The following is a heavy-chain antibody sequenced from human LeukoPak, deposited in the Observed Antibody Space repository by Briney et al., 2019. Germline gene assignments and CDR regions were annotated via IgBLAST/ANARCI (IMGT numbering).Heavy chain of an antibody. V-gene: IGHV4-34*01. CDR2: IYHSGNS. CDR3: ARILSDSSRDWFDP. D-gene: IGHD6-13*01. CDR1: GGSFSDYY. Sequence: PSETLSLTCAVYGGSFSDYYWTWIRQAPGKGVEWIASIYHSGNSYYNPSLKSRVTISIDTSRNHFSLKLSSVTAADTALYYCARILSDSSRDWFDPWGQGALDTVSS. J-gene: IGHJ5*02.